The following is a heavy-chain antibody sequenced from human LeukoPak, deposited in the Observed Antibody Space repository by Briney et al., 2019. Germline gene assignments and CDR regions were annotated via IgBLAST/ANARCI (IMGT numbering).Heavy chain of an antibody. V-gene: IGHV1-2*04. D-gene: IGHD3-10*01. CDR3: SVWFGELSH. Sequence: ASVRVSCKTSGYTFTDYNIHWVRRAPGQGLEWMGWISPNSGGTNYARRFQGLVTMTRDTSISTAYMDLSSLKPDDTATYYCSVWFGELSHWGQGTLLTVSS. J-gene: IGHJ4*02. CDR2: ISPNSGGT. CDR1: GYTFTDYN.